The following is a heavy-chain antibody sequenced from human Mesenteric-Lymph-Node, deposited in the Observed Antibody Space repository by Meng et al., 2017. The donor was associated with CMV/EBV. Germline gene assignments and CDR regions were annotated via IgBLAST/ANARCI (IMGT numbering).Heavy chain of an antibody. CDR3: AKDLWTYRYFDY. J-gene: IGHJ4*02. CDR1: GSTFSTYG. CDR2: IRNDGTTS. D-gene: IGHD3/OR15-3a*01. Sequence: GGSLRLSCVASGSTFSTYGMHWGRQAPGKGLEWVAFIRNDGTTSNYGDSVKGRFTISRDNSKNTVYLQMNSLRDEDTAVYSCAKDLWTYRYFDYWGQGTLVTVSS. V-gene: IGHV3-30*02.